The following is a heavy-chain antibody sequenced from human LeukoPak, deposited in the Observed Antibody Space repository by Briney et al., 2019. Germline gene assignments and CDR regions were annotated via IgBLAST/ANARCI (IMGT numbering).Heavy chain of an antibody. D-gene: IGHD5-24*01. CDR2: IYYSGST. Sequence: SETLSLTCPVSSRSLTRYYSSWIRQPQGKGLEWIGYIYYSGSTSYNPSLKSRVTISVDTSKNQFSLKLSSVTAADTAVYYCSRFSLMATTFDYWGQGTLVTVSS. CDR3: SRFSLMATTFDY. V-gene: IGHV4-59*01. CDR1: SRSLTRYY. J-gene: IGHJ4*02.